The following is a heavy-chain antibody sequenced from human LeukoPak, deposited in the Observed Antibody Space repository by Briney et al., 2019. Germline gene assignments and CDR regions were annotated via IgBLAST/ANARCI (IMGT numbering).Heavy chain of an antibody. CDR1: GGSFSGYY. Sequence: SETLSLTCAVYGGSFSGYYWSWIRQPPGKGLEWIGYIYYSGSTNYNPSLKSRVAISVDTSKNQFSLKLSSVTAADTAVYYCAREVVAAAGTVDYWGQGTLVTVSS. D-gene: IGHD6-13*01. CDR3: AREVVAAAGTVDY. J-gene: IGHJ4*02. V-gene: IGHV4-59*01. CDR2: IYYSGST.